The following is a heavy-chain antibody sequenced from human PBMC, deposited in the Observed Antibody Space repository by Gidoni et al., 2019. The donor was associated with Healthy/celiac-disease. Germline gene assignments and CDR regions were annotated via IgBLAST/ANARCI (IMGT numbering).Heavy chain of an antibody. CDR1: GFPFSNAW. J-gene: IGHJ4*02. D-gene: IGHD2-15*01. CDR3: TTGILGPQRGY. CDR2: IKSKTDGGTT. V-gene: IGHV3-15*01. Sequence: EVQLVESGGGLVKPGWSLRLSCSASGFPFSNAWMSWVRQAPGKGLEWVGRIKSKTDGGTTDYAAPVKGRFTISRDDSKNTLYLQMNSLKTEDTAVYYCTTGILGPQRGYWGQGTLVTVSS.